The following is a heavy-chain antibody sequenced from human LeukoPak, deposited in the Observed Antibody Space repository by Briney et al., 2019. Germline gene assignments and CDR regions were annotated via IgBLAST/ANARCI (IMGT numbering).Heavy chain of an antibody. CDR2: ITPIFGTA. V-gene: IGHV1-69*13. CDR3: ARGSSSGWHTDY. J-gene: IGHJ4*02. CDR1: GGTFSSYA. Sequence: GASVKVSCKASGGTFSSYAISWVRQAPGQGLEWMGGITPIFGTANYAQKFQGRVTITADESTSTAYMELSSLRSEDTAVYYCARGSSSGWHTDYWGQGTLVTVSS. D-gene: IGHD6-19*01.